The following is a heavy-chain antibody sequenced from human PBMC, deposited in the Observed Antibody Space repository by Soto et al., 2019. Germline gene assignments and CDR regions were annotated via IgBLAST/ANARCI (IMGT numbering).Heavy chain of an antibody. D-gene: IGHD3-22*01. V-gene: IGHV3-30*03. CDR3: ARWVCGYMSDNSGKYAS. CDR2: VSYDGTKK. CDR1: GFTFSRNG. Sequence: QVQLVESGGGVVQPGTSLRLTCAGSGFTFSRNGMHWVRQAPGKGLEWVALVSYDGTKKYYVDSVKGRFTISRDNSENTLYLQMYSLRAEDTAVYYCARWVCGYMSDNSGKYASWGQGTLVTVSS. J-gene: IGHJ5*02.